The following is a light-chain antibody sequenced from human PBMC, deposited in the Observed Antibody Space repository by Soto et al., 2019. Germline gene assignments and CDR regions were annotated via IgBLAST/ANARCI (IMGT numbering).Light chain of an antibody. CDR1: QDISNR. J-gene: IGKJ1*01. Sequence: DIQVTQSTSAMSAAVGDRVTITFRTSQDISNRLGWFQQRPGKAPKRLISSASTLETGVPSRFSGTGSGTDFTLTISSLQPEDFATYYCQQSYSTQTFAQGTKVDIK. CDR2: SAS. CDR3: QQSYSTQT. V-gene: IGKV1-39*01.